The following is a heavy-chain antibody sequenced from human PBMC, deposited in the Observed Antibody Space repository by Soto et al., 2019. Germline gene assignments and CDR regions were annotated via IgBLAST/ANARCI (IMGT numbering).Heavy chain of an antibody. Sequence: QVQLQQWGAGLLKPSETLSLTCAVYGGSFSGYYWSWIRQPPGKGLEWIGEINHSGSTNYNPSLKSRVTISVDTSKNQFSLKLSSVTAADTAVYYCARGFCGSSAEIDAFDIWGQGTMVTVSS. V-gene: IGHV4-34*01. J-gene: IGHJ3*02. CDR1: GGSFSGYY. CDR3: ARGFCGSSAEIDAFDI. CDR2: INHSGST. D-gene: IGHD6-6*01.